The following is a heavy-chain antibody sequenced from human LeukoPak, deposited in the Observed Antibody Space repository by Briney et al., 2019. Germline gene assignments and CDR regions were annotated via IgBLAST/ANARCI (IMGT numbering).Heavy chain of an antibody. CDR1: GGSISSYY. D-gene: IGHD3-10*01. Sequence: PSETLSLTCTVSGGSISSYYWSWIRQPPGKGLEWIGYIYYSGSTNYNPSLKSRVTISVDTSKNQFSLKLSSVTAADTAVYYCARVEHGSGSFAGSRLAFDPWGQGTLVTVSS. V-gene: IGHV4-59*01. CDR3: ARVEHGSGSFAGSRLAFDP. J-gene: IGHJ5*02. CDR2: IYYSGST.